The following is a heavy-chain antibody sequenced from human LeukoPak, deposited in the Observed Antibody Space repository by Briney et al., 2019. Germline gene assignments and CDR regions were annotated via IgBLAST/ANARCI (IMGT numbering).Heavy chain of an antibody. D-gene: IGHD1-26*01. CDR1: GFTFSTYA. CDR2: IRSDGGNK. V-gene: IGHV3-30*02. CDR3: AKGLHSGSYLDAPDI. J-gene: IGHJ3*02. Sequence: GRSLRLSCAASGFTFSTYAMHWVRQAPGKGLEWMALIRSDGGNKYYTDSVKGRFTISRDNSKNTLYPQMNGLRVEDTAVYYCAKGLHSGSYLDAPDIWGQGTMVTVFS.